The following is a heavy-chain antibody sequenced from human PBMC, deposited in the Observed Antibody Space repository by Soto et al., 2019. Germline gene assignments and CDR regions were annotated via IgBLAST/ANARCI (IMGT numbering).Heavy chain of an antibody. V-gene: IGHV4-61*01. Sequence: PSETLSLTCTVSGGSVSSGSYYWSWIRQPPGKGLEWIGYIYYSGSTNYNPSLKSRVTISVDTSKNQFSLNLSSVTAADTAVYYCARGGYYYSRINWFDSWGQGTLVTVSS. CDR3: ARGGYYYSRINWFDS. CDR2: IYYSGST. D-gene: IGHD3-22*01. J-gene: IGHJ5*01. CDR1: GGSVSSGSYY.